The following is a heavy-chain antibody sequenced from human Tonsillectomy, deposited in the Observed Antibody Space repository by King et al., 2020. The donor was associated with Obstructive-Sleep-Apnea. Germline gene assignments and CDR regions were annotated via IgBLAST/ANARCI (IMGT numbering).Heavy chain of an antibody. CDR2: IKQDGSEK. CDR3: ARGPYSSALGY. Sequence: VQLVESGGGLVQPGGSLRLSCAASGFTFSSYWMSWVRQSPGKGLEWVANIKQDGSEKYYVDSVKGRFTISRDNAKNSLYLQMNSLRAEDTAVYYCARGPYSSALGYWGQGTLVTVSS. CDR1: GFTFSSYW. J-gene: IGHJ4*02. D-gene: IGHD6-19*01. V-gene: IGHV3-7*01.